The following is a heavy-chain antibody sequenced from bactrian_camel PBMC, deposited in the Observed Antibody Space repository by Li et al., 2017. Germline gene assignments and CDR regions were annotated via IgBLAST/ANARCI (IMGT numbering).Heavy chain of an antibody. V-gene: IGHV3S63*01. J-gene: IGHJ4*01. D-gene: IGHD2*01. CDR2: LHSRTDNA. Sequence: HVQLVESGGGSGQAGGSLTLSCAASEWPYMNYCMGWYRQAPGKEREGVARLHSRTDNALYSDSVKGRFTISKVPTNHTLYLQMDDLKPEDTAMYYCAARKVARGSHFSLGRAPALRRDEYNFWSQGTQVTVS. CDR1: EWPYMNYC. CDR3: AARKVARGSHFSLGRAPALRRDEYNF.